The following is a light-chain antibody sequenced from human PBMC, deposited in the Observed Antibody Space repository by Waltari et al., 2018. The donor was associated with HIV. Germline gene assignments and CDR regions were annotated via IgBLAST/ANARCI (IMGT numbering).Light chain of an antibody. CDR1: SSDVGSYGL. CDR3: SSYTTSGTYV. V-gene: IGLV2-14*02. J-gene: IGLJ1*01. CDR2: DLN. Sequence: QSALTQPASVSGSPGQSITISCTGTSSDVGSYGLVSWYQQHPGKAPKLMLHDLNKRPSGVSYRFSGSKSGNTASLTISGLQADDEADYYCSSYTTSGTYVFGTGTKVTVL.